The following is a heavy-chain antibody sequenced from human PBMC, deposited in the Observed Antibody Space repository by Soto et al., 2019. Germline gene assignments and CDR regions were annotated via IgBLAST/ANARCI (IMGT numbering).Heavy chain of an antibody. CDR3: ARADYDILTGGGGRAFDI. CDR1: GYPFTGYY. D-gene: IGHD3-9*01. Sequence: GASVKVSCKASGYPFTGYYMHWVRQAPGQGLEWMGWINPSSGGTNYAQKFQGRVTMTRDTSISTAYMELSRLRSDDTAVYYCARADYDILTGGGGRAFDIWGQGTMVTVSS. J-gene: IGHJ3*02. V-gene: IGHV1-2*02. CDR2: INPSSGGT.